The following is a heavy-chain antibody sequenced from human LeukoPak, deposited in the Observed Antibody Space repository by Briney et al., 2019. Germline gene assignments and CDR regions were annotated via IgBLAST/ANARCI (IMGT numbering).Heavy chain of an antibody. D-gene: IGHD1-26*01. CDR2: IYDSGST. J-gene: IGHJ4*02. CDR3: ARRVGATAFDY. Sequence: SETLSLTCTVSGGSISNYYWSWIRQPPGKGLEWIGDIYDSGSTNYNPSLKSRVTISVDTSKNQFSLKLSSVTAADTAVYFCARRVGATAFDYWGQGTLVTVSS. CDR1: GGSISNYY. V-gene: IGHV4-59*08.